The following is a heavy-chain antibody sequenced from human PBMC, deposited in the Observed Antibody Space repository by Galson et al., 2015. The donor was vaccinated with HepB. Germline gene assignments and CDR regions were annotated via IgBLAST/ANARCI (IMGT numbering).Heavy chain of an antibody. CDR3: ARERSVSSGYLNFYYYYGMDV. V-gene: IGHV3-30-3*01. Sequence: SLRLSCAASGFTFSSYAMHWVRQAPGKGLEWVAVISYDGSNKYYADSVKGRFTISRDNSKNTLYLQMNSLRAEDTAVYYCARERSVSSGYLNFYYYYGMDVWGQGTTVTVSS. D-gene: IGHD3-22*01. J-gene: IGHJ6*02. CDR1: GFTFSSYA. CDR2: ISYDGSNK.